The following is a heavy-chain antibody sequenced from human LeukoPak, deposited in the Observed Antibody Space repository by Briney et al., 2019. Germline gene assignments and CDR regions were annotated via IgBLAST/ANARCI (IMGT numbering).Heavy chain of an antibody. CDR3: AAAYYDILTGYFFVFDY. Sequence: GASVKVSCKASGFTFTSSAVQWVRQARGQRLEWIGWIVVGSGNTNYAQKFQERVTFTRDISTSTAYMELSSLRSEDTAVYYCAAAYYDILTGYFFVFDYWGQGTLVTVSS. D-gene: IGHD3-9*01. CDR2: IVVGSGNT. CDR1: GFTFTSSA. J-gene: IGHJ4*02. V-gene: IGHV1-58*01.